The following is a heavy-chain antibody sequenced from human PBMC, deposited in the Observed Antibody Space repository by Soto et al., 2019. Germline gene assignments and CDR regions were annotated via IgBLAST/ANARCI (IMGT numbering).Heavy chain of an antibody. V-gene: IGHV3-48*01. J-gene: IGHJ3*01. D-gene: IGHD1-26*01. CDR2: ISSSSSTI. Sequence: PGGSLRLSCAACGFTFRSYSMNWVRQAPGNGREWVSDISSSSSTIYYADSVKGRFTISRDNAENSPYLQMDSLRAEDTAVYYCARGRRSGRDDVDLWGQGTMVTVS. CDR1: GFTFRSYS. CDR3: ARGRRSGRDDVDL.